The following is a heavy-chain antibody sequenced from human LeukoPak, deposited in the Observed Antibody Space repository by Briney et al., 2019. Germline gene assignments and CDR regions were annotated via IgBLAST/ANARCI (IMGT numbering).Heavy chain of an antibody. CDR3: ARGIIRARGGTPIDY. V-gene: IGHV1-18*01. Sequence: GASVKVSCKASGYTFTNYGISWVRQAPGQGLEWMGWISAYNGNTNYAQKLQGRVTMTRNTSISTAYMELSSLRSEDTAVYYCARGIIRARGGTPIDYWGQGTLVTVSS. CDR1: GYTFTNYG. D-gene: IGHD3-3*01. CDR2: ISAYNGNT. J-gene: IGHJ4*02.